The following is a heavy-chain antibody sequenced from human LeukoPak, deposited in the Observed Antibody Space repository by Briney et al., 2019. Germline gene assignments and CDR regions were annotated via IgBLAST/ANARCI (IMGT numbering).Heavy chain of an antibody. V-gene: IGHV4-59*01. Sequence: SETLSLTCTVSGGSISSYYWSWLRQPPGKGLEWIGYIYYSGSTNYNPSLKSRVTISVDTSKNQFSLKLSSVTAADTAVYYCARARGYSYGSIRFDYWGQGTLVTVSS. J-gene: IGHJ4*02. CDR2: IYYSGST. CDR1: GGSISSYY. CDR3: ARARGYSYGSIRFDY. D-gene: IGHD5-18*01.